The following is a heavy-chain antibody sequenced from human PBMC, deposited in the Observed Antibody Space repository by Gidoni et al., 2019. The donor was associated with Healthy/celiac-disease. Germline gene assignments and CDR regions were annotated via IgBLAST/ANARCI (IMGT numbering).Heavy chain of an antibody. CDR2: ISYDGSNK. Sequence: QVQLVESGGGVVQPGRSLRLSCAASGFTFSSYAMHWVRQAPGTGLEWVAVISYDGSNKYYADSVKGRFTISRDNSKNTLYLQMNSLRAEDTAVYYCARVSRSGSPFTLLYWGQGTLVTVSS. J-gene: IGHJ4*02. V-gene: IGHV3-30*04. CDR1: GFTFSSYA. CDR3: ARVSRSGSPFTLLY. D-gene: IGHD3-22*01.